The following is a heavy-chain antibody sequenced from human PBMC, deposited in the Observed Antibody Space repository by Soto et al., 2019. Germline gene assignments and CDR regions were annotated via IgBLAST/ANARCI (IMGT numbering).Heavy chain of an antibody. CDR2: ISGSGGST. CDR3: AKENYGSGSQYYFDY. V-gene: IGHV3-23*01. Sequence: GGSLRLSCAASGFTFSSYAMSWVRQAPGKGLEWVSAISGSGGSTYYADSVKGRFTISRDNSKNTLYLQMNSLRAEDTDVYYCAKENYGSGSQYYFDYWGQGTLVTVSS. J-gene: IGHJ4*02. CDR1: GFTFSSYA. D-gene: IGHD3-10*01.